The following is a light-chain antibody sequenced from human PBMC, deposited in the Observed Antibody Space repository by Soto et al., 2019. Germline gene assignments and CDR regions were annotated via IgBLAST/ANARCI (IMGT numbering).Light chain of an antibody. J-gene: IGKJ4*01. Sequence: DIVMTQSPLSLPVTPGEPASISCKSSQSLLHSNGYNYLDWYLQKPGQSPQLLIYLGSNRASGVPDRFSGSGSGTDFTLKISRVEAEDVDVYYCMQALQTPLAFGGGTKVDIK. CDR3: MQALQTPLA. V-gene: IGKV2-28*01. CDR2: LGS. CDR1: QSLLHSNGYNY.